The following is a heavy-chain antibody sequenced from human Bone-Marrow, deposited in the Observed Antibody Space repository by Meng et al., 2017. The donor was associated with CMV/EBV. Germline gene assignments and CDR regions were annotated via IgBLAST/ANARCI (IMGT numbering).Heavy chain of an antibody. V-gene: IGHV1-18*03. Sequence: ASVKVSCKTSGYTFPTYGVSWVRQAPGQGLEWMGWISTYNGNANYAQKFQGRVSMTKDTATTTGHMELRTLRSDDMAVYYCARVNPTRGVDYWGQGTLVTVSS. J-gene: IGHJ4*02. CDR1: GYTFPTYG. CDR3: ARVNPTRGVDY. CDR2: ISTYNGNA.